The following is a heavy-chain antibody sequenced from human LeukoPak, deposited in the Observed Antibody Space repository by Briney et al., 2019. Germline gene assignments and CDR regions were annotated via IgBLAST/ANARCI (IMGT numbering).Heavy chain of an antibody. CDR1: GYTFTGYF. V-gene: IGHV1-2*02. CDR2: INPNSGGT. Sequence: ASVKVSCKASGYTFTGYFIHWVRQAPGQGLEWMGWINPNSGGTNYAQKFQGRVTMTRDTSISTAYMELSRLRSDDTAVYYCARFNYGDFTVDYWGQGTLVTVSS. D-gene: IGHD4-17*01. J-gene: IGHJ4*02. CDR3: ARFNYGDFTVDY.